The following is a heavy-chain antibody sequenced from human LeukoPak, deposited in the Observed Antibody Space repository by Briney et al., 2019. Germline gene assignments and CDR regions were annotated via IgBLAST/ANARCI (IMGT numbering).Heavy chain of an antibody. CDR2: VHYSGST. CDR1: GGSISSYY. D-gene: IGHD4-17*01. J-gene: IGHJ3*02. CDR3: ARWRGDGDHYGTFDI. Sequence: SETPSLTCTVSGGSISSYYRSWIRQPPGKGLEWIAYVHYSGSTYYNPSLKSRVTMSIDTSKNQFSLKLSSVTAADTAVYYCARWRGDGDHYGTFDIWGQGTMVSVSS. V-gene: IGHV4-59*08.